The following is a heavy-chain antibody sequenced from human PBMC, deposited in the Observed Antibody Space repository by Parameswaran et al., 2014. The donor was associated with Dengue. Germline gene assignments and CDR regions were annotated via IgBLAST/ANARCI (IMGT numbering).Heavy chain of an antibody. CDR2: INPSGGST. J-gene: IGHJ4*02. D-gene: IGHD2-2*01. V-gene: IGHV1-46*01. CDR3: ARGFFINEPAAGVFDY. Sequence: WVRQAPGQGLEWMGIINPSGGSTSYAQKFQGRVTMTRDTSTSTVYMELSSLRSEDTAVYYCARGFFINEPAAGVFDYWGQGTLVTVSS.